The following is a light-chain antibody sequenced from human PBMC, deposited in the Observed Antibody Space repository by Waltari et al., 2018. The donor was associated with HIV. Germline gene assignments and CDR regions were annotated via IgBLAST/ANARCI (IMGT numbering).Light chain of an antibody. CDR2: DVD. V-gene: IGLV2-14*03. CDR1: SSDVGSYNY. J-gene: IGLJ1*01. Sequence: SALPQPASVSGSPGQSITISCYGTSSDVGSYNYVSWYQHRPCQTPKLMIYDVDNRLPGVSSRFSGSKSGNTASLAISGLRAEDEADYYCGSYTSSSTYVFGTGTEVTVL. CDR3: GSYTSSSTYV.